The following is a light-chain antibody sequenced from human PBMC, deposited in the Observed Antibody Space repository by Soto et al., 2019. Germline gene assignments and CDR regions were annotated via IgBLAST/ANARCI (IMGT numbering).Light chain of an antibody. V-gene: IGLV2-23*01. CDR3: CSYAGSNNYV. CDR1: SSDVGSDNL. CDR2: EGS. J-gene: IGLJ1*01. Sequence: QSALTQPASVSGSPGQSITISCTGTSSDVGSDNLVSWYQQHPGKAPKLMIYEGSKRPSGVSNRFSGSKSGNTASLTISGLQAEDEADYYCCSYAGSNNYVFGTGTKLTVL.